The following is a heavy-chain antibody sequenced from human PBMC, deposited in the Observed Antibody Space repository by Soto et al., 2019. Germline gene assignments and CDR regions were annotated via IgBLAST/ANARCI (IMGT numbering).Heavy chain of an antibody. CDR3: AKGVVRLGRQGPI. V-gene: IGHV3-23*01. Sequence: EVQLLESGGGLVQPGGSLRLSCAASGFTFSSYAMSWVRQAPGKGLEWVSAISGSGGTTYYADSVKGRFTISRDNSKNTLYLQMNSLRAEDTAVYDCAKGVVRLGRQGPIWGPGTLVTVSS. J-gene: IGHJ4*02. D-gene: IGHD3-16*01. CDR1: GFTFSSYA. CDR2: ISGSGGTT.